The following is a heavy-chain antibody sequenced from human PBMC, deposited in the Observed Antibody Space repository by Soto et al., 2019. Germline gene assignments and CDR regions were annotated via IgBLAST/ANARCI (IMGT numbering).Heavy chain of an antibody. Sequence: QVQLQESGPGLVKPSQTLSLTCTVSGDSISRGAYYWTWIRQHPGTGLEWIGYISNSGRTYHNPSLKSRLTISLDTSENQFSLELTSVTAADTAIYYCARARQYYDCELDPWGQGTLVTVSS. D-gene: IGHD3-9*01. CDR3: ARARQYYDCELDP. CDR2: ISNSGRT. CDR1: GDSISRGAYY. J-gene: IGHJ5*02. V-gene: IGHV4-31*03.